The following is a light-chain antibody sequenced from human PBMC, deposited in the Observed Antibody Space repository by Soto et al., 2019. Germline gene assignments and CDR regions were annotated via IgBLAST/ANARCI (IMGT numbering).Light chain of an antibody. J-gene: IGKJ4*01. CDR3: HQYATSPLT. CDR1: QSVGRNF. V-gene: IGKV3-20*01. Sequence: EIVLRQSPGTLSLSPGESTTLSCRASQSVGRNFLAWYQQKPGRAPRLLIHGASNRATGIPDRFSGSGSETDFTLTISRLEPEDFAVYYCHQYATSPLTFGGGTKGEIK. CDR2: GAS.